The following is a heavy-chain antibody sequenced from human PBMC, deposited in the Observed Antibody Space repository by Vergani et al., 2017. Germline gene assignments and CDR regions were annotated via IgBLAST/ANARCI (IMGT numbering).Heavy chain of an antibody. J-gene: IGHJ4*02. D-gene: IGHD6-13*01. Sequence: QVQLVESGGGVVQPGRSLRLSCAASGFTFSSYGMHWVRQAPGKGLEWVAVIWYDGSNKYYADSVKGRFTISRDNAKNSLYLQMNSLRAEDTAVYYCARAAAGTFPPYWGQGTLVTVSS. CDR1: GFTFSSYG. CDR3: ARAAAGTFPPY. V-gene: IGHV3-33*01. CDR2: IWYDGSNK.